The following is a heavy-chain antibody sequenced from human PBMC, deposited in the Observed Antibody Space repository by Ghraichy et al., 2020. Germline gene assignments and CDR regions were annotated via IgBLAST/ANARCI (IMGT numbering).Heavy chain of an antibody. CDR2: INHTGST. V-gene: IGHV4-34*01. D-gene: IGHD1-14*01. Sequence: SETLSLTCAVYGGSFSGYYWSWIRQPPGKGLEWIGEINHTGSTNYNPSLKSRVTISVDTSKNQFSLQLSSVTAADTAVYYCARLRSSNPGDYWGQGTLVTVSS. J-gene: IGHJ4*02. CDR3: ARLRSSNPGDY. CDR1: GGSFSGYY.